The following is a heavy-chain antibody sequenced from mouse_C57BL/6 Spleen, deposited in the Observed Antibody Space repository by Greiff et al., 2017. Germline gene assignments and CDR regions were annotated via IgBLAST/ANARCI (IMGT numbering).Heavy chain of an antibody. V-gene: IGHV5-17*01. CDR3: ARRGGPQLGPGGYFDV. CDR2: ISSGSSTI. Sequence: EVKLMESGGGLVKPGGSLKLSCAASGFTFSDYGMHWVRQAPEKGLEWVAYISSGSSTIYYADTVKGRFTISRANAKNTLFLQMTSLRSEDTAMYYCARRGGPQLGPGGYFDVWGTGTTVTVSS. CDR1: GFTFSDYG. D-gene: IGHD4-1*02. J-gene: IGHJ1*03.